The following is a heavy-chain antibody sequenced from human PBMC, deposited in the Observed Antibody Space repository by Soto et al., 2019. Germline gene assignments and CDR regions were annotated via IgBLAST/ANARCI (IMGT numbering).Heavy chain of an antibody. Sequence: SQTLSLTCAISGDSVSSNSAALNLIMQSPSRGLEWLGRTYYRSKWYNDYAVSVKSRITINPDTSKNQFSLQLNSVTPEDTAVYYCARRPYGGAWLPSDYYGMDVWGQGTTDTVS. CDR1: GDSVSSNSAA. J-gene: IGHJ6*02. D-gene: IGHD6-19*01. V-gene: IGHV6-1*01. CDR2: TYYRSKWYN. CDR3: ARRPYGGAWLPSDYYGMDV.